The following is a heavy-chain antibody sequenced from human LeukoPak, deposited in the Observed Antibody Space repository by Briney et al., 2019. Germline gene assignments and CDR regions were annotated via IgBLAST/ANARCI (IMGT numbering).Heavy chain of an antibody. CDR1: GGSISSGGYY. Sequence: PSETLSLTCTVSGGSISSGGYYCSWIRQHPGKGLEWIGYIYYSGSTYYNPSLKSRVTISVDTSKNQFSLKLSSVTAADTAVYYCARDRLGPVDYWGQGTLVTVSS. CDR3: ARDRLGPVDY. J-gene: IGHJ4*02. V-gene: IGHV4-31*03. CDR2: IYYSGST. D-gene: IGHD3-16*01.